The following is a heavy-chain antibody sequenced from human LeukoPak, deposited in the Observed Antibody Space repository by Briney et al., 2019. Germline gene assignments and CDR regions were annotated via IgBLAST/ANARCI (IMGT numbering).Heavy chain of an antibody. CDR2: IIPIFGTA. V-gene: IGHV1-69*05. CDR1: GGTFSSYA. J-gene: IGHJ4*02. CDR3: ASCRGIQLWLPAY. Sequence: ASVKVSCKASGGTFSSYAISWVRQAPGQGLEWMGGIIPIFGTANYAQKFQGRVTITTDESTSTAYMELSSLRSEDTAVYYCASCRGIQLWLPAYWGQGTLVTVSS. D-gene: IGHD5-18*01.